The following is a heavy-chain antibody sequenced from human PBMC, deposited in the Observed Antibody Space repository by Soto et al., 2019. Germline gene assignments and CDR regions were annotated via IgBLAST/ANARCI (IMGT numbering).Heavy chain of an antibody. CDR3: ARTIEMATIPQVFDY. CDR1: DGSIRGYD. D-gene: IGHD5-12*01. Sequence: SETLSLTSTVSDGSIRGYDWSWIRQPPGKGLEWIGYIYYSGSTNYNPSLKSRVTISVDTSKNQFSLKLSSVTAADTAVYYCARTIEMATIPQVFDYWGQGTLVTVSS. CDR2: IYYSGST. J-gene: IGHJ4*02. V-gene: IGHV4-59*01.